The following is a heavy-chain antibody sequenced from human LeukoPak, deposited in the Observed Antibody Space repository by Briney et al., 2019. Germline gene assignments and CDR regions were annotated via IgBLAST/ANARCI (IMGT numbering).Heavy chain of an antibody. J-gene: IGHJ6*02. V-gene: IGHV3-30*04. D-gene: IGHD3-10*01. CDR3: AREQHGAMVRGVIITDYYGMDV. CDR1: GFTFSSYA. CDR2: ISYDGSNK. Sequence: GRSLRLSCAASGFTFSSYAMHWVRQAPGKGLEWVAVISYDGSNKYYADSVKGRFTISRDNSKNTLYLQMNSLRAEDTAVYYCAREQHGAMVRGVIITDYYGMDVWGQGTTVTVSS.